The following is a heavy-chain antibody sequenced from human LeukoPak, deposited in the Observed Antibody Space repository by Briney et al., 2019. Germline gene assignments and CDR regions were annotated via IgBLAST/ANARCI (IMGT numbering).Heavy chain of an antibody. D-gene: IGHD3-10*01. J-gene: IGHJ4*02. CDR1: GFTFSSYA. V-gene: IGHV3-23*01. CDR3: ARDPRSRVRGVIITKTFDS. Sequence: GATLRLSCAASGFTFSSYAMSWVRQAPGKGLEWVSAISGSGGSTYYADSVKGRFTISRDNSKNTLYLQMNSLRAEDTAVYYCARDPRSRVRGVIITKTFDSWGQGTLVTVSS. CDR2: ISGSGGST.